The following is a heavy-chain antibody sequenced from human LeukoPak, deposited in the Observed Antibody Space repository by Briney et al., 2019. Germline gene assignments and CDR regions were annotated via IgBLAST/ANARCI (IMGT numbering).Heavy chain of an antibody. CDR3: ATDSLGDYHSPDQNYYYGMDV. CDR2: FDPEDGET. J-gene: IGHJ6*04. V-gene: IGHV1-24*01. CDR1: GYTLTELS. D-gene: IGHD4-17*01. Sequence: ASVKVSCKVSGYTLTELSMHRVRQAPGNRLEWTGGFDPEDGETIYAQKFRGRVTMTEDTSTDTAYMELSSLRSEDTAVYYCATDSLGDYHSPDQNYYYGMDVWGKGTTVTVSS.